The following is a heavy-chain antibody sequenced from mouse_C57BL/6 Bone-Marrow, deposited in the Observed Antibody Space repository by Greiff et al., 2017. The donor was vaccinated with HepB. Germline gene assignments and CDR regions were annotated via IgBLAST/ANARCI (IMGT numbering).Heavy chain of an antibody. V-gene: IGHV1-52*01. Sequence: QVQLQQPGAELVRPGSSVKLSCKASGYTFTSYWMHWVKQRPIQGLEWIGNIDPSDSETHYNQKFKDKATLTVDKSSSTAYMQLSSLTSEDSAVYYCARLHYYGSSPLAYWGQGTTLTVSS. CDR2: IDPSDSET. CDR1: GYTFTSYW. D-gene: IGHD1-1*01. CDR3: ARLHYYGSSPLAY. J-gene: IGHJ2*01.